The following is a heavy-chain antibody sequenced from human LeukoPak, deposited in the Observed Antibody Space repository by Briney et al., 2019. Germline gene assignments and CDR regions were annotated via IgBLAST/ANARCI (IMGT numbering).Heavy chain of an antibody. D-gene: IGHD6-13*01. CDR1: GYTFTSYD. V-gene: IGHV1-8*01. Sequence: ASVKVSCKASGYTFTSYDISWVRQATGQGLEWMGWMNPNSGNTGYAQKFQGRVTMTRNTSISTAYMELSSLRSEDTAVYYCARGGRFTMGAADTIDYWGQGTLVTVSS. J-gene: IGHJ4*02. CDR3: ARGGRFTMGAADTIDY. CDR2: MNPNSGNT.